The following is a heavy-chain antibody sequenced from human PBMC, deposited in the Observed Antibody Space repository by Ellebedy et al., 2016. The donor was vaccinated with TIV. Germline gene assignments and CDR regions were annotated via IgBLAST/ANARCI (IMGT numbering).Heavy chain of an antibody. CDR2: ISNTGSRT. Sequence: GESLKISCAASGFTFSSYAMSWVRQAPGKGLEWVSTISNTGSRTYYADSVEGRFIISRDNSKKTLYLQTNSLRAEDTAVYFCAKDRTPGDGYWVFDHWGQGTLVTVSS. V-gene: IGHV3-23*01. J-gene: IGHJ4*02. CDR1: GFTFSSYA. D-gene: IGHD5-18*01. CDR3: AKDRTPGDGYWVFDH.